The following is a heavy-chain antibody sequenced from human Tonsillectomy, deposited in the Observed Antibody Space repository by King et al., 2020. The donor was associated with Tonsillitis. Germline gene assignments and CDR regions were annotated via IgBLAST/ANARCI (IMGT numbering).Heavy chain of an antibody. Sequence: VQLVESGGGLVQPGGSLRLSCAASGFTFSSYAMSWVRQAPGEGLEWVSAISGNGGSTYYADSVKVRFTISRDNSKNTLYLQMNSLRAEDTAVYYCAKERSLVLGVDYWGPGTLVTVSS. D-gene: IGHD3-10*01. CDR1: GFTFSSYA. J-gene: IGHJ4*02. V-gene: IGHV3-23*04. CDR2: ISGNGGST. CDR3: AKERSLVLGVDY.